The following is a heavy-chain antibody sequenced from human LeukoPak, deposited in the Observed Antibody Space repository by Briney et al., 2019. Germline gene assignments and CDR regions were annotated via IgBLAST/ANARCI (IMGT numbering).Heavy chain of an antibody. V-gene: IGHV3-30*18. Sequence: GGSLRLSCAASGFTFSSYGMHWVRQAPGKGLEWVAVISYDGSNKYYADSVKGRFTISRDNSKNTLYLQMNSLRAEDTAVYYCAKDRDSSGWYFFHYWGQGTLVTVSS. J-gene: IGHJ4*02. D-gene: IGHD6-19*01. CDR3: AKDRDSSGWYFFHY. CDR2: ISYDGSNK. CDR1: GFTFSSYG.